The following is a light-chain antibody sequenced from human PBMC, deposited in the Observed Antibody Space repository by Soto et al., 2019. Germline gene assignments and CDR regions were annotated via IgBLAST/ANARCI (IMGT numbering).Light chain of an antibody. Sequence: IMLTQSPGTLSLSQGDRATLSCRSSQSFSSHFLAWYQQKPGQAPRLLIHGTSSRATGIPDRFSGSGSGTDFTLTINSLEPEDFAVYYCQHFGSSLRTFGQGTKVDIK. CDR1: QSFSSHF. CDR3: QHFGSSLRT. V-gene: IGKV3-20*01. CDR2: GTS. J-gene: IGKJ1*01.